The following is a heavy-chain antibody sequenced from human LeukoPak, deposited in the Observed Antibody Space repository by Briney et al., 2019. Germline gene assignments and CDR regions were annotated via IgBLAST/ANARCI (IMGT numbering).Heavy chain of an antibody. J-gene: IGHJ6*02. CDR1: GFTFDDYA. CDR3: ARDPSDYGYMNGYYYYGMDV. CDR2: ISWNSGSI. D-gene: IGHD5-18*01. V-gene: IGHV3-9*01. Sequence: GRSLRLSCAASGFTFDDYAMHWVRQAPGKGLEWVSGISWNSGSIGYADSVAGRFTISRDNAKNSLYLQMNSLRDEDTAVYYCARDPSDYGYMNGYYYYGMDVWGQGTTVTVSS.